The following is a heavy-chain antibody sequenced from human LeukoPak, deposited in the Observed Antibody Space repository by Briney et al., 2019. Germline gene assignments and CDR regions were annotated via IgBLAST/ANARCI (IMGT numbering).Heavy chain of an antibody. CDR1: GGSFSGYY. CDR3: ARAAMGSDFDY. D-gene: IGHD3-10*01. CDR2: INHSGST. J-gene: IGHJ4*02. Sequence: PSETLSLTCAVYGGSFSGYYWSWIRQPPGKGLEWIGEINHSGSTNYNPSLKSRVTISVDTSKNQFSLKLSSVTAADTAVYYCARAAMGSDFDYWGQGTLVTVSS. V-gene: IGHV4-34*01.